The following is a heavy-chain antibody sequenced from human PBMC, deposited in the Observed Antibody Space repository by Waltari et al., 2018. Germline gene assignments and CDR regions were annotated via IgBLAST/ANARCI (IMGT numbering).Heavy chain of an antibody. Sequence: QVELQESGPGLVKASETLSLTCTVSGGSISTYYWRWIRQPPGKGLEYIGYVYYTGTPNYNPSLKNRVTRSLDTSKNQFALKVNSVTAADTAVYYCARADSSTAYFYYYMDVWGTGTTVTVSS. CDR2: VYYTGTP. J-gene: IGHJ6*03. D-gene: IGHD6-13*01. CDR1: GGSISTYY. V-gene: IGHV4-59*01. CDR3: ARADSSTAYFYYYMDV.